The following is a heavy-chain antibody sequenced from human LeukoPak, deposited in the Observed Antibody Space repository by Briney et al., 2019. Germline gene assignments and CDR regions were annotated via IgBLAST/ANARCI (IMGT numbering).Heavy chain of an antibody. CDR1: GFTFSSYE. D-gene: IGHD3-22*01. V-gene: IGHV3-21*01. Sequence: GGSLRLSCAASGFTFSSYEMNWVRQAPGKGLEWVSSISATGIYRYYVDSVKGRFTISRDNAKNSLYLQMNSLRAEDTAVYYCARAPVYYDESSGYLKISNWYFDLWGRGTLVTVSS. CDR3: ARAPVYYDESSGYLKISNWYFDL. J-gene: IGHJ2*01. CDR2: ISATGIYR.